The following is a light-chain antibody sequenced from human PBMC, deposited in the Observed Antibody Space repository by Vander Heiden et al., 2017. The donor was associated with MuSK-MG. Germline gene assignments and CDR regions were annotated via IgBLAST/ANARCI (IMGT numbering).Light chain of an antibody. Sequence: EIVLTQSPGTLSLSPGERATLSCRASQRISSTYLAWYQQKPGQAPRLVIFGASRRATGIPDRFSGSGSGTDFTLTISRLEPEDFAVYYCQQSFTSPRTFGSGTKVEIK. J-gene: IGKJ3*01. CDR2: GAS. CDR3: QQSFTSPRT. V-gene: IGKV3-20*01. CDR1: QRISSTY.